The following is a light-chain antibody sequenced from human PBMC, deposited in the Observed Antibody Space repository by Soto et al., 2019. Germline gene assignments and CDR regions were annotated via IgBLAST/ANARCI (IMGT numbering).Light chain of an antibody. CDR2: GAS. V-gene: IGKV3-20*01. CDR3: QQYGSSPVT. CDR1: QSVSSSY. Sequence: EIVLTQSPGTLSLSPGERATLSCRASQSVSSSYLAWYQQKPGQAPRLLIYGASSRATGIPDRFSGSGSGTDFTLTISRLVPEDFAVYCCQQYGSSPVTFGQGTKVDIK. J-gene: IGKJ1*01.